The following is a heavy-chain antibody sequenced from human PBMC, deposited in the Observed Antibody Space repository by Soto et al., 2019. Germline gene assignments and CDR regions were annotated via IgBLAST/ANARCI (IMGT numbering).Heavy chain of an antibody. V-gene: IGHV1-69*04. D-gene: IGHD3-3*01. CDR1: GGTFSSYT. Sequence: ASVKVSCKASGGTFSSYTISWVRQAPGQGLEWMGRIIPILGIANYAQKFQGRVTITADKSTSTAYMELSSLRSEDTAVYYCARETTNDFWSGYYDYWGQGTLVTVSS. CDR3: ARETTNDFWSGYYDY. J-gene: IGHJ4*02. CDR2: IIPILGIA.